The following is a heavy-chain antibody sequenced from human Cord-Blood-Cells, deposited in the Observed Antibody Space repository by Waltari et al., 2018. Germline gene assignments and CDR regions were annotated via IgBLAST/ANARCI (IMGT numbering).Heavy chain of an antibody. CDR1: GGPISSYY. J-gene: IGHJ4*02. CDR3: ARQGPSYGDYDY. Sequence: QVQLQESGPGLVKPSETLSLTCTVSGGPISSYYWRWIRQPPGKGLEWIGYIYYSGSTNYNPSLKSRVTISLDTSKNQFSLKLSSVTAADTAVYYCARQGPSYGDYDYWGQGTLVTVSS. V-gene: IGHV4-59*01. CDR2: IYYSGST. D-gene: IGHD4-17*01.